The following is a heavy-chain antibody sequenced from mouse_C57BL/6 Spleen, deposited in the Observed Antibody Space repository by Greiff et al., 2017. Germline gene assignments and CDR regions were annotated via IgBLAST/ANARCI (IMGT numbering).Heavy chain of an antibody. CDR3: ARAYSNYPFYAMDY. Sequence: VQLQQSGPELVKPGASVKIPCKASGYTFTDYNMDWVKQSHGKSLEWIGDINPNNGGTIYNQKFKGKATLTVDKSSSTAYMELRSLTSEDTAVYYWARAYSNYPFYAMDYWGQGTSVTVSS. J-gene: IGHJ4*01. V-gene: IGHV1-18*01. CDR2: INPNNGGT. CDR1: GYTFTDYN. D-gene: IGHD2-5*01.